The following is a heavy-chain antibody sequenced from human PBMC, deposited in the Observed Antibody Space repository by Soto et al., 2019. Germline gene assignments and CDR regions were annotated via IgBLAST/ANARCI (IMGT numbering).Heavy chain of an antibody. CDR3: AKGRGSGSYRSTVYFDY. Sequence: GGSLRLSCAASGFTFDDYAMHWVRQAPGKGLEWVSGISWNSGSIGYADSVKGRFTISRDNAKNSLYLQMNSLRAEDTALYYCAKGRGSGSYRSTVYFDYWGQGTLVTVSS. CDR2: ISWNSGSI. CDR1: GFTFDDYA. D-gene: IGHD3-16*02. V-gene: IGHV3-9*01. J-gene: IGHJ4*02.